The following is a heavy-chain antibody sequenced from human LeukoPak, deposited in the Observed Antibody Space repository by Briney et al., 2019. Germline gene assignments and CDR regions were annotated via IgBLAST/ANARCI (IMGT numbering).Heavy chain of an antibody. J-gene: IGHJ4*02. D-gene: IGHD2-2*01. Sequence: PSETLSLTCAVYGGSFSGYYWSWIRQPPGKGLEWIGEINHSGSTNYNPSLKSRVTISVDTSKNQFSLKLSSVTAADTAVYYCARGRRGKDNVVVPAAPRGVYFDYWGQGTLVTVSS. CDR3: ARGRRGKDNVVVPAAPRGVYFDY. CDR2: INHSGST. CDR1: GGSFSGYY. V-gene: IGHV4-34*01.